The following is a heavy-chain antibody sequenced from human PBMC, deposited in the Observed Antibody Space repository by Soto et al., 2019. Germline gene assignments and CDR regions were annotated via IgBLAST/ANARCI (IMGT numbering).Heavy chain of an antibody. J-gene: IGHJ4*02. CDR2: IYSGGST. CDR1: GLTVSSNY. V-gene: IGHV3-53*01. CDR3: ARAYYYYDSSGYYGRYYFDY. Sequence: GGSLRLSCAASGLTVSSNYMSWVRQAPGKGLEWVSVIYSGGSTYYADSVKGRFTISRDNSKNTLYLQMNSLRAEDTAVYYCARAYYYYDSSGYYGRYYFDYWGQGTLVTVSS. D-gene: IGHD3-22*01.